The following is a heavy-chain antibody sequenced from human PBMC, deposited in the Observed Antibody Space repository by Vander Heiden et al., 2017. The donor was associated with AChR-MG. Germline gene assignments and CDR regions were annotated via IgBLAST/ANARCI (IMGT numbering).Heavy chain of an antibody. CDR1: GFTFSSYG. D-gene: IGHD2-2*01. CDR3: ARLGYCSSTSCYGFDY. J-gene: IGHJ4*02. Sequence: VQLVESGGGVVQPGRSLRLSCAASGFTFSSYGMHWVRQAPGKGLEWVEVIWYDGSNKYYADSVKGRFTISRDNSKNTLYLQMNSLRAEDTAVYYCARLGYCSSTSCYGFDYWGQGTLVTVSS. CDR2: IWYDGSNK. V-gene: IGHV3-33*01.